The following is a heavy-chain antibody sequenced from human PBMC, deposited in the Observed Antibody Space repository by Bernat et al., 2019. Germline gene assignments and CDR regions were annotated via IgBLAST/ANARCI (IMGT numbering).Heavy chain of an antibody. CDR1: AFIFSRYE. V-gene: IGHV3-48*03. J-gene: IGHJ3*02. D-gene: IGHD3-9*01. CDR2: ISKSGGNI. CDR3: ARDLRVYYDILTGYPSDAFDI. Sequence: EVQLVESGGGLVQPGGSLRLSCVASAFIFSRYEMNWVRQAPGEGLEWLSHISKSGGNIYYADSVKGRFTIARDNAKNSLYLQMNSLRAEDTAVYYCARDLRVYYDILTGYPSDAFDIWGQGTMVTVSS.